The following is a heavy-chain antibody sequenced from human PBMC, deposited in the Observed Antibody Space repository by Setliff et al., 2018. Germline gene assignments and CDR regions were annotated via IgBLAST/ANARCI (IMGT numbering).Heavy chain of an antibody. J-gene: IGHJ4*02. CDR3: ARDGGDY. V-gene: IGHV3-33*01. D-gene: IGHD3-16*01. CDR1: GFTFSNYG. Sequence: GGSLRLSCVASGFTFSNYGMHWVRQAPGKGLEWVALIWNDGSSKFYGDSVKGRFTISRDNSKNTLYLQMDSLRAEDTAVYYCARDGGDYWGQGTLVTVSS. CDR2: IWNDGSSK.